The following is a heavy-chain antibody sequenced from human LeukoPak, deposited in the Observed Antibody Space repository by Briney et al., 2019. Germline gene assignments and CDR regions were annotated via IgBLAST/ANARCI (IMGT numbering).Heavy chain of an antibody. CDR3: AREGGYRGYNAFDI. D-gene: IGHD3-16*02. Sequence: PGGSLRLSCAASGFTVSSNYMSWVRQAPGKGLEWVSVIYSGGSTYYADSVKGRFTISRDNSKNTLYLQMNSLRAEDTAVYYCAREGGYRGYNAFDIWGQGTMVTVSS. CDR1: GFTVSSNY. V-gene: IGHV3-66*02. J-gene: IGHJ3*02. CDR2: IYSGGST.